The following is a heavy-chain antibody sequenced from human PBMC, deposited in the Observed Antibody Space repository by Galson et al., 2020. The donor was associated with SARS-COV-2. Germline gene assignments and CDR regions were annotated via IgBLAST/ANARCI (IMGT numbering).Heavy chain of an antibody. D-gene: IGHD6-19*01. J-gene: IGHJ4*02. Sequence: GRSLRLSCAASGFPCSDHAIHWVRQPPGKGLEGLAQIFFVGSENYYGDPVRGRFTISRDSSKNTVYLQMNNLRVDDTAVYYCARDGQSSRGWAVDYWGQGTLLTVSS. V-gene: IGHV3-33*01. CDR1: GFPCSDHA. CDR2: IFFVGSEN. CDR3: ARDGQSSRGWAVDY.